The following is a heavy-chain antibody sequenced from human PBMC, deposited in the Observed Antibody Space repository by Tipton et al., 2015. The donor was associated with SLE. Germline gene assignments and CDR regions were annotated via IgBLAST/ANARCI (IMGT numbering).Heavy chain of an antibody. CDR1: GGSISSYY. CDR3: ARDFWSGYGSFDY. J-gene: IGHJ4*02. Sequence: TLSPTCTVSGGSISSYYWSWIRQPPGKGLEWIGYIYYSGSTNYNPSLKSRVTISVDKSKNQFSLRLSSVTAADTAVYYCARDFWSGYGSFDYWGQGALVTVSS. CDR2: IYYSGST. D-gene: IGHD3-3*01. V-gene: IGHV4-59*01.